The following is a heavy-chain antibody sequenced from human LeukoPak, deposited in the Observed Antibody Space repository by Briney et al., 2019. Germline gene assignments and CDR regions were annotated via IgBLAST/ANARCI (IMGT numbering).Heavy chain of an antibody. Sequence: SETLSLTCTVSGGSISSYYWSWIRQPPGKGLEWIRYIYYSGSTNYNPSLKSRVTISVDTSKNQFSLKLSSVTAADTAVYYCARVRPRIAVAGTGAFDIWGQGTMVTVSS. CDR3: ARVRPRIAVAGTGAFDI. J-gene: IGHJ3*02. D-gene: IGHD6-19*01. CDR1: GGSISSYY. V-gene: IGHV4-59*01. CDR2: IYYSGST.